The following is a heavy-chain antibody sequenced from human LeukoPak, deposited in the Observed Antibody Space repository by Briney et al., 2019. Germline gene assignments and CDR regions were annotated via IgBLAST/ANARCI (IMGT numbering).Heavy chain of an antibody. Sequence: PSETLSLTCTVSGGSISSYYWSWIRQPPGEGLEWIGYVYYSGSTNYNPSLKSRVTISVDTSKNQFSLNLSSVTAADTAVYYCARVQDTSGYFYNFDYWGQGTLVTVSS. J-gene: IGHJ4*02. V-gene: IGHV4-59*01. D-gene: IGHD3-22*01. CDR2: VYYSGST. CDR1: GGSISSYY. CDR3: ARVQDTSGYFYNFDY.